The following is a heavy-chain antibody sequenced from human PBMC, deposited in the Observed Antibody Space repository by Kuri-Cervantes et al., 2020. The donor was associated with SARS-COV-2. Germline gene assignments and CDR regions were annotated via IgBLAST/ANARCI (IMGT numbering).Heavy chain of an antibody. D-gene: IGHD3-10*01. Sequence: SGPTLVKPTQTLTLTCTFSGFSLTTSGMCVNWIRQPPGQAPEWLARIDWDDERYYSSSLKTRLTISKDISRSQVVLTMTNMDPVDTATYYCARVRGELVRGDLEGEFDYWGQGTLVTVSS. CDR1: GFSLTTSGMC. CDR2: IDWDDER. J-gene: IGHJ4*02. V-gene: IGHV2-70*11. CDR3: ARVRGELVRGDLEGEFDY.